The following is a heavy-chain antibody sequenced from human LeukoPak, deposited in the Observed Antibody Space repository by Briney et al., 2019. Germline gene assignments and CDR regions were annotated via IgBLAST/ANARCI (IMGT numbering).Heavy chain of an antibody. CDR1: GFTFGDYA. CDR2: IRSKAYGGTT. D-gene: IGHD2-2*01. V-gene: IGHV3-49*04. CDR3: TRGASRTFYYYYGMDV. J-gene: IGHJ6*02. Sequence: GGSLRLSCTASGFTFGDYAMSWVRQAPGKGLEWVGFIRSKAYGGTTEYAASVKGRFTISRDDSNSIAYLQMNSLKTEDTAVYYCTRGASRTFYYYYGMDVWGQGTTVTVSS.